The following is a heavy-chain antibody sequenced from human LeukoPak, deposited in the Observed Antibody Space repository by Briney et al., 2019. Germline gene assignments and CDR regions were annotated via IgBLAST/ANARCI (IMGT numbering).Heavy chain of an antibody. CDR2: IKQDGSEK. J-gene: IGHJ3*02. V-gene: IGHV3-7*01. CDR3: AREPLGEDHDAFDI. D-gene: IGHD3-10*01. Sequence: GGSLRLSCAASGFTFSSYWMSWVRQAPGKGLEWVANIKQDGSEKYYVDSVKGRFSISRDNAKNSLYLQMNSLRAEDTAVYYCAREPLGEDHDAFDIWGQGTMVTVSS. CDR1: GFTFSSYW.